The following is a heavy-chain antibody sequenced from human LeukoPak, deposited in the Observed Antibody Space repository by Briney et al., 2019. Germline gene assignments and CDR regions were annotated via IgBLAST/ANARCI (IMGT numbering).Heavy chain of an antibody. CDR2: IYTDGSA. CDR3: AREGYCTVASCSV. J-gene: IGHJ6*04. Sequence: GGSLRLSCAASGFTFSSYAMSWVRQAPGKGLEWVSLIYTDGSAYYADSVKGRFTLSRDISRNTLYLQMNNLRAEDTATYYCAREGYCTVASCSVWGKGTTVTVSS. V-gene: IGHV3-23*03. D-gene: IGHD2-8*02. CDR1: GFTFSSYA.